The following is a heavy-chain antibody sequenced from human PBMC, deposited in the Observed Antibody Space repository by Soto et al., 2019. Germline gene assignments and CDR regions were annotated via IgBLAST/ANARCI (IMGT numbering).Heavy chain of an antibody. Sequence: GGSLRLSCAASGFTFSTYSMKWVRQAPGKGLEWVAYISSSSGTTYYADSVKGRFTISRDNAKNSLYLQMNSLRDEDTAVYYCARSDLRGNYFDYWGQGTLVTVSS. V-gene: IGHV3-48*02. CDR2: ISSSSGTT. CDR1: GFTFSTYS. J-gene: IGHJ4*02. CDR3: ARSDLRGNYFDY. D-gene: IGHD3-10*01.